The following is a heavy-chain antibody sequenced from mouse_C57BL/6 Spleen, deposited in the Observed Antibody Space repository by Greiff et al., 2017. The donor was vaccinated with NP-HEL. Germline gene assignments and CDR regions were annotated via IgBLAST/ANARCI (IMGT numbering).Heavy chain of an antibody. J-gene: IGHJ4*01. CDR2: IYPSDSET. CDR1: GYTFTSYW. V-gene: IGHV1-61*01. Sequence: QVQLQQPGAELVRPGSSVKLSCKASGYTFTSYWMDWVKQRPGQGLEWIGNIYPSDSETHYNQKFKGKATLTVDKSSSPAYMQLSSLTSEDSAVYYCARADSRMDYWGQGTSVTVSS. CDR3: ARADSRMDY.